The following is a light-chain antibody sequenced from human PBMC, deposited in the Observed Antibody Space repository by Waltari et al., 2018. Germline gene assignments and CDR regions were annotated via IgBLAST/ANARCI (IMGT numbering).Light chain of an antibody. CDR2: SNN. J-gene: IGLJ1*01. Sequence: QSVLTQPPSASGAPGQRVTISCSGSSSNIGRNTVNWYQQFPGTAPKLLIFSNNQRPSGVPDRFSGSKSGTSASLAISGLRSDDEADYYCAAWDDSLSGFFVFGVGTKVTVL. CDR1: SSNIGRNT. V-gene: IGLV1-44*01. CDR3: AAWDDSLSGFFV.